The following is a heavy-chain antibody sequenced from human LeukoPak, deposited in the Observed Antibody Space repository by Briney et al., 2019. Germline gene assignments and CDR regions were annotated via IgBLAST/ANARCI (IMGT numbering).Heavy chain of an antibody. D-gene: IGHD2-15*01. V-gene: IGHV1-46*01. CDR3: ARTHCSGGSCYRGFDY. CDR1: GYTFTSYY. Sequence: ASVKVSCKASGYTFTSYYMHWVRQAPGQGLDWMGIINPLGGSTTYAQKFQGRVTMTRDTSSGTVYMELSSLRSEDTALYYCARTHCSGGSCYRGFDYWGQGTLVTVSS. CDR2: INPLGGST. J-gene: IGHJ4*02.